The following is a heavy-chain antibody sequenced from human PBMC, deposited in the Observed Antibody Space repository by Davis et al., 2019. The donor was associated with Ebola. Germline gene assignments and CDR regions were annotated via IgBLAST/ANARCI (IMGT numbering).Heavy chain of an antibody. J-gene: IGHJ4*02. CDR1: GGSISSGGYY. CDR3: ARDSGYNSGHYFDY. CDR2: MYYSGST. Sequence: PSETLSLTCTVSGGSISSGGYYWSWIRQHPGKGLEWIGSMYYSGSTYYNPSLKSRLTISVDTSNNQFSLKLSLVTAADTAVYYCARDSGYNSGHYFDYWGQGTLVTVSS. D-gene: IGHD5-18*01. V-gene: IGHV4-31*03.